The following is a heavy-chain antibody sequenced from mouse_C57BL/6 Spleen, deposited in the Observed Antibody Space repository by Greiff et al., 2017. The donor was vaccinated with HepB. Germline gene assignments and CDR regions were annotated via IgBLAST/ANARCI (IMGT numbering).Heavy chain of an antibody. J-gene: IGHJ3*01. CDR2: ISYDGSN. CDR3: ARGGSTGGY. V-gene: IGHV3-6*01. CDR1: GYSITSGYY. Sequence: EVQLQQSGPGLVKPSQSLSLTCSVTGYSITSGYYWNWIRQFPGNKLEWMGYISYDGSNNYNPSLKNRISINRDTSKNQFFLKLNSVTTEDTATYYCARGGSTGGYWGQGTLVTVSA. D-gene: IGHD2-1*01.